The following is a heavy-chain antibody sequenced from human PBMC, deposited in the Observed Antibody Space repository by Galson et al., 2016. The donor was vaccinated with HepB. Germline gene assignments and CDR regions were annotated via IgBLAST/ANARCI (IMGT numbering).Heavy chain of an antibody. CDR2: TFYRSNWQN. CDR3: ARSYLLGRGFGW. J-gene: IGHJ4*02. D-gene: IGHD7-27*01. CDR1: GDSVSSNSAG. V-gene: IGHV6-1*01. Sequence: CAISGDSVSSNSAGWNWIRQSPSRGLEWLGRTFYRSNWQNDYAESVKSRITINPDTSKNQFSLQLNSVTPHDTAVYYCARSYLLGRGFGWWGQGTLVHVSS.